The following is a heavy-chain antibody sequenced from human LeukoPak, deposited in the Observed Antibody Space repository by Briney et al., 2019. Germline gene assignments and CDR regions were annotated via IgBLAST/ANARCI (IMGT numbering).Heavy chain of an antibody. CDR2: ISYDGSNK. CDR3: ARDHEMATIIKSAY. CDR1: GFTFSNYG. Sequence: GGSLRLSCVASGFTFSNYGMHWVRQAPGKGLEWVAVISYDGSNKYYADSVKGRFTISRDNSKNTLYLQMNSLRAEDTAVYYCARDHEMATIIKSAYWGQGTLVTVSS. J-gene: IGHJ4*02. D-gene: IGHD5-24*01. V-gene: IGHV3-30*19.